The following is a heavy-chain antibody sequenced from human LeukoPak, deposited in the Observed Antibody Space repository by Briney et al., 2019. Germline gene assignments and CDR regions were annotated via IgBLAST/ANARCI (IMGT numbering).Heavy chain of an antibody. J-gene: IGHJ5*02. CDR3: ARDVRGSSLDP. CDR2: INHSGST. D-gene: IGHD6-13*01. V-gene: IGHV4-34*01. CDR1: GGSFSGYY. Sequence: PSETLSLTCAVYGGSFSGYYWSWIRQPPGKGLEWIGEINHSGSTNYNPSLKSRVTISVDTSKNQFSLKLSSVTAADTAVYYCARDVRGSSLDPCGQGTLVTASS.